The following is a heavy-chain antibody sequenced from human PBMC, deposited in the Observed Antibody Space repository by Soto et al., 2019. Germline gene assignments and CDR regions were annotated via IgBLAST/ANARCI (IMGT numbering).Heavy chain of an antibody. CDR1: GFTFDDYA. J-gene: IGHJ3*02. CDR2: ISWNSGCI. CDR3: AKDISASDGGAFDI. D-gene: IGHD3-16*01. V-gene: IGHV3-9*01. Sequence: GGSLRLSCAASGFTFDDYAMHWVRQAPGKGLEWVSGISWNSGCIGYADSVKGRFTISRDNAKNSLYLQMNSLRAEDTALYYCAKDISASDGGAFDIWGQGTMVTVSS.